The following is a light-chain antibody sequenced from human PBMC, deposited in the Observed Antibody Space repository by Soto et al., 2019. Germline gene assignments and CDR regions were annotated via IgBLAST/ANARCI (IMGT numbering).Light chain of an antibody. CDR2: AAS. V-gene: IGKV1-8*01. J-gene: IGKJ1*01. CDR1: QGISSY. CDR3: QHYNSYSEA. Sequence: AIRMTQSPSSLSASTGDRVTITCRASQGISSYLAWYQQKPGKAPKLLIYAASTLQSGVPSRFSGSGSGTEFTLTISSLQPDDFATYYCQHYNSYSEACGQGTKV.